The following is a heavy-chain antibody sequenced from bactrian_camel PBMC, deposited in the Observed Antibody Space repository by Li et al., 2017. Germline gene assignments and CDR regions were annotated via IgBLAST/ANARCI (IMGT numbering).Heavy chain of an antibody. J-gene: IGHJ4*01. CDR1: GYTYSSYC. CDR3: TKAILLVVEG. CDR2: LYTAGRST. V-gene: IGHV3S1*01. D-gene: IGHD1*01. Sequence: HVQLVESGGGSVQAGGSLRLSCVRSGYTYSSYCMGWFRQAPGKEREGVAQLYTAGRSTYYADSAKGRFTISRDDAKNTVYLQLNSLNIEDTAMYYCTKAILLVVEGWGQGTQVTVS.